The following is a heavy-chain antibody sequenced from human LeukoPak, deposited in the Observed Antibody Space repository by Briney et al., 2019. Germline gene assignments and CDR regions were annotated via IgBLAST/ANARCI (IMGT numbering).Heavy chain of an antibody. CDR3: AKDPGDYYPVYFDY. CDR1: GFTFDDYA. CDR2: ISWNSGSI. V-gene: IGHV3-9*01. J-gene: IGHJ4*02. D-gene: IGHD4-17*01. Sequence: GRSLRLSCAASGFTFDDYAMHWVRQAPGKGLEWVSGISWNSGSIGYADSVKGRFTISRDNSKNTLYLQMNSLRAEDTAVYYCAKDPGDYYPVYFDYWGQGTLVTVSS.